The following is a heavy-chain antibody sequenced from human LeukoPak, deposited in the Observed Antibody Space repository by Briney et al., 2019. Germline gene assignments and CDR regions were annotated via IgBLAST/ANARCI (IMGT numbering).Heavy chain of an antibody. D-gene: IGHD2-15*01. Sequence: PGGSLRLSCTASGFTFGDYAMHWVRQAPGKGLEYVSTLSSNGDCTYYANSVKGRFTISRDNSRNTLYLQMGSLRAEDTAVYYCARGSDGSCYSSCNQWGQGTLVTVSS. CDR2: LSSNGDCT. J-gene: IGHJ4*02. V-gene: IGHV3-64*01. CDR3: ARGSDGSCYSSCNQ. CDR1: GFTFGDYA.